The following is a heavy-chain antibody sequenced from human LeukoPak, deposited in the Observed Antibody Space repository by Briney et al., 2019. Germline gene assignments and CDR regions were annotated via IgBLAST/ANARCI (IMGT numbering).Heavy chain of an antibody. J-gene: IGHJ4*02. D-gene: IGHD3-16*01. V-gene: IGHV4-34*01. CDR3: ARLYLAYDYVWGSYKNLYYFDY. CDR2: INHSGST. Sequence: SETLSLTCAVHGEPFSGYYWSWIRQPPGKGQEWIGEINHSGSTNYNPSLKSRVTISVDTSKNQFSLKLSAVTAADTAVYYCARLYLAYDYVWGSYKNLYYFDYWGQGTLVTVSS. CDR1: GEPFSGYY.